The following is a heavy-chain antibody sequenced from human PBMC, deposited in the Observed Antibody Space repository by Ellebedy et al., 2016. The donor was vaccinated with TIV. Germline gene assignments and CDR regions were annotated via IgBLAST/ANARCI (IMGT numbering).Heavy chain of an antibody. CDR2: ISGSGDTT. V-gene: IGHV3-23*01. Sequence: PGGSLRLSCAASGFTFSSYAMNWVRQAPGKGLEWVSAISGSGDTTYYADSVKGRFTISRDNSQDTVHLQMNSLRAEDTAVYYCTKRGVGWADFDIWGPGTMVTVSS. CDR3: TKRGVGWADFDI. D-gene: IGHD3-10*01. CDR1: GFTFSSYA. J-gene: IGHJ3*02.